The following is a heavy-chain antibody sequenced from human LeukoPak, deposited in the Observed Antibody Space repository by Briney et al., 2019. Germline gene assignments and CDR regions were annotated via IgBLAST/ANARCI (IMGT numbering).Heavy chain of an antibody. CDR3: ARDQGGSDSSGFDY. Sequence: PGGSLRLSCAASGLTFSSYSMNWVRQAPGKGLEWVSSISSSSSYIYYADSVKGRFTISRDNAKNSLYLQMNSLRAEDTAVYYCARDQGGSDSSGFDYWGQGTLVTVSS. D-gene: IGHD3-22*01. V-gene: IGHV3-21*01. CDR1: GLTFSSYS. CDR2: ISSSSSYI. J-gene: IGHJ4*02.